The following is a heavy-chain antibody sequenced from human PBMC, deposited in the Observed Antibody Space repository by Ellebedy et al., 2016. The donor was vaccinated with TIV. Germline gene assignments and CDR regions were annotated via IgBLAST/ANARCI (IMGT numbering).Heavy chain of an antibody. Sequence: GESLKISCAASGFTFSSYGMHWVRQAPGKGLEWVAVIWYDGSNKYYADSVKGRFTISRDNAKNSLYLQMNSLRAEDTAVYYCARDWSHYDILTGYYNYYGMDVWGQGTTVTVSS. D-gene: IGHD3-9*01. CDR2: IWYDGSNK. CDR1: GFTFSSYG. J-gene: IGHJ6*02. V-gene: IGHV3-33*01. CDR3: ARDWSHYDILTGYYNYYGMDV.